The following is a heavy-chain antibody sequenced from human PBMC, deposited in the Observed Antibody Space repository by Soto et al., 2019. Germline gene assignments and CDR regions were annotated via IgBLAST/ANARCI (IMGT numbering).Heavy chain of an antibody. D-gene: IGHD4-17*01. J-gene: IGHJ4*02. CDR1: GGSISSYY. CDR3: ARLRGDDYGDPMTGSFDY. Sequence: PSETLSLTCTVSGGSISSYYWSWIRQPPGKGLEWIGYIYYSGSTNYNPSLKSRVTISVDTSKNQFSLKLSSVTAADTAVYYCARLRGDDYGDPMTGSFDYWGQGTLVTVSS. CDR2: IYYSGST. V-gene: IGHV4-59*08.